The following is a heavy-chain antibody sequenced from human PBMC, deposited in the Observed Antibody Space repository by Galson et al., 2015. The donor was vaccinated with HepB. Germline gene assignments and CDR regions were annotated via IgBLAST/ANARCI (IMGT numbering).Heavy chain of an antibody. D-gene: IGHD3-10*01. CDR3: AKEDLEGLLWFGELDDY. CDR1: GFTFSSYA. Sequence: SLRLSCAASGFTFSSYAMSWVRQAPGKGLEWVSAISGSGGSTYYADSVKGRFTISRDNSKNTLYLQMNSLRAEDTAVYYCAKEDLEGLLWFGELDDYWGQGTLVTVSS. CDR2: ISGSGGST. J-gene: IGHJ4*02. V-gene: IGHV3-23*01.